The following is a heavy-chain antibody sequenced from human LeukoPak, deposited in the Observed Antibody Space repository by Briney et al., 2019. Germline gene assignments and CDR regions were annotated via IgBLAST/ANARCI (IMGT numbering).Heavy chain of an antibody. CDR3: ARVYYGGSLDY. CDR1: RFTFSSYT. J-gene: IGHJ4*02. V-gene: IGHV3-21*01. CDR2: ISSSSSDI. D-gene: IGHD4-23*01. Sequence: PGGSLRLFCTASRFTFSSYTMNWVRQAPGKGLEWVSLISSSSSDIYYADSVKGRFTTSRDNANNSLYLQMSSLRADDTAVYYCARVYYGGSLDYWGQGTLVTVSS.